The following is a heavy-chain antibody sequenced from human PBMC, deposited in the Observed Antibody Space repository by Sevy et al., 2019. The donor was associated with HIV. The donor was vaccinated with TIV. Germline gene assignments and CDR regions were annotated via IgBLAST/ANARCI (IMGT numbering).Heavy chain of an antibody. J-gene: IGHJ6*02. CDR3: AKSRGRYDGSSWLYYHYVMDV. CDR1: GFTFNRHG. CDR2: ISNDGSCK. D-gene: IGHD6-13*01. V-gene: IGHV3-30*18. Sequence: GGSLRLSCGASGFTFNRHGMHWVRQAPGKGLEWVAVISNDGSCKQYAHSVKGRFTISRDNSKDTLYLQMNKLRLEDTAIYYCAKSRGRYDGSSWLYYHYVMDVWGQGTTVTVSS.